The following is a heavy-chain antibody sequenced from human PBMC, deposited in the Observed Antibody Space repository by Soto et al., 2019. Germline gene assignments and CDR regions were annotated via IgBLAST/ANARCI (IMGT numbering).Heavy chain of an antibody. V-gene: IGHV3-7*03. CDR2: INQDGSEK. Sequence: EVHLVESGGGLVQPGGSLRLSCGASGLMFSNYGMSWVRQAPGKGLEWVARINQDGSEKYYVDYVKGRFTISRDNAKNSLYLQMSSLRADDTAVYYCARDSHFSSWFAYWGQGTLVTVSS. D-gene: IGHD6-13*01. CDR3: ARDSHFSSWFAY. CDR1: GLMFSNYG. J-gene: IGHJ4*02.